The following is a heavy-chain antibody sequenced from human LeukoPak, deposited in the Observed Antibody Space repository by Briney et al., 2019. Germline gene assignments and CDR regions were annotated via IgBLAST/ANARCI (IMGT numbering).Heavy chain of an antibody. CDR1: GYTFTNYG. D-gene: IGHD3-10*01. J-gene: IGHJ6*04. CDR2: TSAYNGNT. V-gene: IGHV1-18*04. CDR3: AREKPWGYGSGSDGMDV. Sequence: ASVKVSCKASGYTFTNYGITWVRQAPGQGLEWMGWTSAYNGNTNYAQKFQGRVTVTTDTSTSTAYMELRSLRSDDTAVYYCAREKPWGYGSGSDGMDVWGKGTTVTVSS.